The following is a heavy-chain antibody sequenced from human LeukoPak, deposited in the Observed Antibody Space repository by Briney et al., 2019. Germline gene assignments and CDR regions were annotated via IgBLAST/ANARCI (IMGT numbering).Heavy chain of an antibody. V-gene: IGHV3-64*04. Sequence: GGSLRLSCSASGFTFSSYAMHWVRQAPGKGLEYVSAISSNGGSSYYADSVKGRFTISRDNSKNTLYLQMNSLKTEDTAVYYCATVGRSSWYADYWGQGTLVTVSS. CDR2: ISSNGGSS. CDR3: ATVGRSSWYADY. CDR1: GFTFSSYA. D-gene: IGHD6-13*01. J-gene: IGHJ4*02.